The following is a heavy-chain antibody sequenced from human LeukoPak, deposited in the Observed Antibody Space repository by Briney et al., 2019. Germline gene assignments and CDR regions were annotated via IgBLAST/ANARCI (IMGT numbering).Heavy chain of an antibody. V-gene: IGHV1-18*01. Sequence: ASVKVSCKASGYTFTSYGISWVRQAPGQGLEWMGWISAYNGNTNYAQKLQGRVTMTTDTSTSTAYMELRSLRSDDTAVYYCARVLDDSSGYYFRLIDYWGQGTLVTVSS. D-gene: IGHD3-22*01. CDR3: ARVLDDSSGYYFRLIDY. J-gene: IGHJ4*02. CDR1: GYTFTSYG. CDR2: ISAYNGNT.